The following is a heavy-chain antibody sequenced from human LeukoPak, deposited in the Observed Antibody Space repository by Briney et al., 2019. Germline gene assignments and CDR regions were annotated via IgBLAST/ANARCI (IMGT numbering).Heavy chain of an antibody. Sequence: ASVKVSRKASGYTFTKYVVHWVRQAPGQRPEWMGWINACNGYTKYSQNFQDRVTITRDTSANTAYMELSSLTSEDTALYYCARDDCGDTCYPGGYWGQGTLVTVSS. CDR1: GYTFTKYV. J-gene: IGHJ4*02. CDR2: INACNGYT. D-gene: IGHD2-2*01. V-gene: IGHV1-3*01. CDR3: ARDDCGDTCYPGGY.